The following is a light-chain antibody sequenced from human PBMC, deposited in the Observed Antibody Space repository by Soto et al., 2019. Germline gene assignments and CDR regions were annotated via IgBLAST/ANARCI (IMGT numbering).Light chain of an antibody. CDR2: EVS. CDR1: SSDVGGYNY. CDR3: CSYSCSSTPNWV. J-gene: IGLJ3*02. V-gene: IGLV2-14*01. Sequence: QSALTQPASVSGSPGQSITISCTGTSSDVGGYNYVSWYQQHPGKAPKLMIYEVSNRPSGVSNRFSGSKSGNTASLTISGLQAEDEADDYCCSYSCSSTPNWVFGGGTKLTVL.